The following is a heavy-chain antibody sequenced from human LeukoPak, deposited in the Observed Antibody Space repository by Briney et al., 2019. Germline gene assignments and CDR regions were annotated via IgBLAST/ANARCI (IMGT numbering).Heavy chain of an antibody. J-gene: IGHJ5*02. D-gene: IGHD3-3*01. CDR1: GFTFSSYS. CDR3: ARGPIFGVVISRWFDP. Sequence: GGSLRLSCAASGFTFSSYSMNWVRQAPGKGLEWVSSISSSSSYIYYADSVEGRFTISRDNAKNSLYLQMNSLRAEDTAVYYCARGPIFGVVISRWFDPWGQGTLVTVSS. V-gene: IGHV3-21*01. CDR2: ISSSSSYI.